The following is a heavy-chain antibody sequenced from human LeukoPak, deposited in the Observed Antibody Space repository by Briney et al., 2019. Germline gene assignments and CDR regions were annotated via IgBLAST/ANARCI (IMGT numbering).Heavy chain of an antibody. CDR2: IYYSGST. V-gene: IGHV4-39*01. CDR1: GGSISSSSYY. D-gene: IGHD2-2*01. J-gene: IGHJ4*02. CDR3: ARGKRVPRYCSSTSCPPRSYYFDY. Sequence: SETLSLTCTVSGGSISSSSYYWGWIRQPPGKGLEWIGSIYYSGSTYYNPSLKSRVTISVDTSKNQFSLKLSSVTAADTAVYYCARGKRVPRYCSSTSCPPRSYYFDYWGQGTLVTVSS.